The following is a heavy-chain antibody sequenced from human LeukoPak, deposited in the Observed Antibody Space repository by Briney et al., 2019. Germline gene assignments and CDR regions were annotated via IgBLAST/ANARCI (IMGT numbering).Heavy chain of an antibody. CDR2: IYSGGTT. CDR1: GFTVSSNY. J-gene: IGHJ4*02. V-gene: IGHV3-53*01. D-gene: IGHD5-18*01. Sequence: TGGSLRLSCAASGFTVSSNYMHWVRQAPGKGLEWVSVIYSGGTTYYADSVKGRFTISRDHSKNTLYLQMSSLRAEDTAVYYCARGQLWFHSDYWGQGTLVTVSS. CDR3: ARGQLWFHSDY.